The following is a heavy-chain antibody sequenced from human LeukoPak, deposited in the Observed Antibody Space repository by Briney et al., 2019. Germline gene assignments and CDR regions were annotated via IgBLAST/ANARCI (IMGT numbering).Heavy chain of an antibody. D-gene: IGHD6-13*01. CDR2: FDPEDGET. V-gene: IGHV1-24*01. CDR3: ATGEYSSGWYVFDY. Sequence: ASVNVSFKVSGYTLTELSMHWVRQAPGKGREWMGGFDPEDGETIYAQKFQGRVTMTEDTSTDTAYMELSSLRSEDTAVYYCATGEYSSGWYVFDYWGQGTLVTVSS. J-gene: IGHJ4*02. CDR1: GYTLTELS.